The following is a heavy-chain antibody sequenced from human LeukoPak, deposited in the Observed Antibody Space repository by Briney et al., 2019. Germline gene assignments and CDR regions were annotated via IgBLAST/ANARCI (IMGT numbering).Heavy chain of an antibody. V-gene: IGHV4-39*01. D-gene: IGHD6-19*01. J-gene: IGHJ4*02. Sequence: SETLSLTCTVSGGSIRSSSYYWGWIRQPPGKGLEWIGSIYYSGSTYYNASLKSRGTISVDTSKNQFSLKRNSVTAADTAVYFCARQVVAVAGTGYFDYWGQGTLVTVSS. CDR1: GGSIRSSSYY. CDR3: ARQVVAVAGTGYFDY. CDR2: IYYSGST.